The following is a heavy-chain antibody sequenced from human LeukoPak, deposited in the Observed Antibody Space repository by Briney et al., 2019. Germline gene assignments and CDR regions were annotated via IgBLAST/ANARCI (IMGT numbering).Heavy chain of an antibody. J-gene: IGHJ4*02. CDR2: IKSDGSGI. V-gene: IGHV3-74*01. CDR3: TSGSYYNDY. Sequence: ESGGSLRLSCTASGFTFSSYWMHWIRQAPGKGLVWVSHIKSDGSGINHADSVNGRFTISRDNAKNTLYLQMNSLRAEDTALYYCTSGSYYNDYWGQGTLVTVSS. CDR1: GFTFSSYW. D-gene: IGHD3-10*01.